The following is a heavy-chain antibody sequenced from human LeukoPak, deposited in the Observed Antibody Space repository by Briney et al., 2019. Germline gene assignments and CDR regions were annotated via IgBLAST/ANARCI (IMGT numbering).Heavy chain of an antibody. CDR3: ARGRGSYSTTIDY. CDR2: IYYSGST. CDR1: GGSVSSGSYF. J-gene: IGHJ4*02. D-gene: IGHD1-26*01. V-gene: IGHV4-61*01. Sequence: TSETLSLTCTVSGGSVSSGSYFWSRIRQPPGKGLEWIGYIYYSGSTNYNPSLKSRVTISKDTSKNQFSLELMSVTAADTAVYYCARGRGSYSTTIDYWGQGALVTVSS.